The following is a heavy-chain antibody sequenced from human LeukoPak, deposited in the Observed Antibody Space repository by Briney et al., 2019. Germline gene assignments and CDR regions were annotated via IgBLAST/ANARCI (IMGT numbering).Heavy chain of an antibody. V-gene: IGHV4-59*01. CDR1: GGSISSYY. CDR3: ARVAAAAGIINWFDP. D-gene: IGHD6-13*01. J-gene: IGHJ5*02. CDR2: IYYSGST. Sequence: KPSETLSLTCTVPGGSISSYYWSWIRQPPGKGLEWIGYIYYSGSTNYNPSLKSRVTISVDTSKNQFSLKLSSVTAADTAVYYCARVAAAAGIINWFDPWGQGTLVTVSS.